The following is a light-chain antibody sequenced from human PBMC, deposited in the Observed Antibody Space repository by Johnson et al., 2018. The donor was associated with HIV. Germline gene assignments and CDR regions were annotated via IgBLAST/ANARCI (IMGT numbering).Light chain of an antibody. CDR1: SSNIGNNN. Sequence: QSVLTQPPSVSAAPGQKVTISCYGSSSNIGNNNVSWYQQLPGTAPKLLIYDNNKRPSGTPDRFSGSKSGTSATLGINGLQTGDEADYYCGTWDSSLSSGFFGTGTKVTVL. CDR2: DNN. CDR3: GTWDSSLSSGF. J-gene: IGLJ1*01. V-gene: IGLV1-51*01.